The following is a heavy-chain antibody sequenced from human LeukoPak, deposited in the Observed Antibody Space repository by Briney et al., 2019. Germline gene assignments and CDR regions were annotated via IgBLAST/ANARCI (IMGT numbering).Heavy chain of an antibody. Sequence: SVKVSCKASGGTFSSYAISWVRQAPGQGLEWMGGIIPIFGTANYAQKFQGRVTITADESTSTAYMELSSLRSEDTAVYYCARDDYYDSSGLKYYFDYWGQGTLVTVSS. CDR1: GGTFSSYA. J-gene: IGHJ4*02. CDR3: ARDDYYDSSGLKYYFDY. D-gene: IGHD3-22*01. CDR2: IIPIFGTA. V-gene: IGHV1-69*13.